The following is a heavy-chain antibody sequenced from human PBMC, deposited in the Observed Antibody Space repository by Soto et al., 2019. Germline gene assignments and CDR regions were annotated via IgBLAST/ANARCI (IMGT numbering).Heavy chain of an antibody. CDR3: ARHPYSYDSSGYYGDDY. Sequence: PGESLKISCKGSGYSFTSYWTSWVRQMPGKGLEWMGRIDPSDSYTNYSPSFQGHVTISADKSISTAYLQWSSLKASDTAMYYCARHPYSYDSSGYYGDDYWGQGTLVTVSS. D-gene: IGHD3-22*01. CDR1: GYSFTSYW. CDR2: IDPSDSYT. V-gene: IGHV5-10-1*01. J-gene: IGHJ4*02.